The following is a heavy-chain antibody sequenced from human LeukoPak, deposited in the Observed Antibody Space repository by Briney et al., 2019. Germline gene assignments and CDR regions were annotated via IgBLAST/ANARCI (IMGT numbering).Heavy chain of an antibody. V-gene: IGHV4-39*01. CDR3: ARHYGDYVDAFHI. J-gene: IGHJ3*02. Sequence: SETLSLTCTVSGGSISSSSYYWGWIRQPPGKGLEWIGSIYYSGSTYYNPSLKSRVTISVDTSKNQFSLKLSSVTAADTAVYYCARHYGDYVDAFHIWGQGTMVTVSS. D-gene: IGHD4-17*01. CDR2: IYYSGST. CDR1: GGSISSSSYY.